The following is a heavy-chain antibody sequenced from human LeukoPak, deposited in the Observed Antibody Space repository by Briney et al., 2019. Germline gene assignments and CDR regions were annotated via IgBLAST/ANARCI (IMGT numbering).Heavy chain of an antibody. CDR1: GGSISNYN. D-gene: IGHD2/OR15-2a*01. J-gene: IGHJ4*02. V-gene: IGHV4-59*08. Sequence: SETLSLTGTVSGGSISNYNWTWIRQPPGKGLEWIGYIYYSGSTNYNPSLKGRVTMSVDTSKNQFSLKLSSLTAADTAVYYCARRRAVPGFYYFDYWGQGTLVTVSS. CDR2: IYYSGST. CDR3: ARRRAVPGFYYFDY.